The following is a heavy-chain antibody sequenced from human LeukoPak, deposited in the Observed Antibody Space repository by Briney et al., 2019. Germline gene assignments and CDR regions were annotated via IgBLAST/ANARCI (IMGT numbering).Heavy chain of an antibody. CDR1: GGSSSGYY. CDR2: IYYSGST. J-gene: IGHJ6*03. Sequence: PSETLSLTCVLYGGSSSGYYWGWIRQPPGKGLEWIGTIYYSGSTYYNPSLTSRVTISVDTSKNQFSLKLSSVTAAGTAVYYCARHKDYYYSYMDVWGKGTTVTISS. V-gene: IGHV4-39*01. CDR3: ARHKDYYYSYMDV.